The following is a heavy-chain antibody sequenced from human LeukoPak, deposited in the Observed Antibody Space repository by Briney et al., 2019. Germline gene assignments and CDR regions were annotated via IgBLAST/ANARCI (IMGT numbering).Heavy chain of an antibody. Sequence: GGSLRLSCAASGFTFSSYAMSWVRQAPGKGLEWVSAISGSGGSTYYADSVKGRFTISRDNSKNTLYLQMNSLRAEDTAIYYCAKDFLGFCSSARCYSLTQIFDSWGQGSLVTVSS. V-gene: IGHV3-23*01. CDR3: AKDFLGFCSSARCYSLTQIFDS. J-gene: IGHJ4*02. CDR1: GFTFSSYA. D-gene: IGHD2-2*01. CDR2: ISGSGGST.